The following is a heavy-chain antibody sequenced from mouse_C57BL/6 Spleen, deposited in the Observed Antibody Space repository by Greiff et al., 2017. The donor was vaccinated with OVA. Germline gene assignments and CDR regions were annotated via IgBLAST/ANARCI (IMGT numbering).Heavy chain of an antibody. V-gene: IGHV1-22*01. Sequence: EVQLQQSGPELVKPGASVKMSCKASGYTFTDYNMHWVKQSHGKSLEWIGYINPNNGGTSYNQKFKGKATLTVNKSSSTAYMELRSLTSEDSAVYYCAKRGGTTVVSFDYWGQGTTLTVSS. CDR2: INPNNGGT. D-gene: IGHD1-1*01. J-gene: IGHJ2*01. CDR1: GYTFTDYN. CDR3: AKRGGTTVVSFDY.